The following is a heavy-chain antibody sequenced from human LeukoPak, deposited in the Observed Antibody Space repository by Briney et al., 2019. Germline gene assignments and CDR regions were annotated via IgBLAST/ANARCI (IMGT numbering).Heavy chain of an antibody. V-gene: IGHV4-34*01. Sequence: SQTLSLTCAVSGGSLSGSYCTWVRQSPGAGLDLVGEVNHSGRTNHNPSLKSRVTISLDTTRSQFSLILSSVTAADTAVYYCARDPCSTINCPFRFWAQGTLVTVSS. CDR3: ARDPCSTINCPFRF. CDR1: GGSLSGSY. CDR2: VNHSGRT. J-gene: IGHJ4*02. D-gene: IGHD2-15*01.